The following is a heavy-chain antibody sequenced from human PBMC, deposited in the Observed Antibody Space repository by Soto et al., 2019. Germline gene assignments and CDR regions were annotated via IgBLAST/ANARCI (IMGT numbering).Heavy chain of an antibody. D-gene: IGHD3-3*01. V-gene: IGHV1-18*01. J-gene: IGHJ4*02. CDR1: GYTFTSYG. Sequence: QVQLVQSGAEVKKPGASVKVSCMASGYTFTSYGISWVRQAPGQGLEWMGWISAYNGNTNYAQKLQGRVTMTTDTSTSTAYMELRSLRSDDTAVYYCARALPLYYDFWSGPYFDYWGQGTLVTVSS. CDR2: ISAYNGNT. CDR3: ARALPLYYDFWSGPYFDY.